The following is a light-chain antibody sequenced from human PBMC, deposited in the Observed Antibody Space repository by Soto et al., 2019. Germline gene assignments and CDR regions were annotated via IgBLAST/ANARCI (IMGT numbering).Light chain of an antibody. J-gene: IGKJ4*01. CDR1: QGINTF. Sequence: DIQMTQSPSSLSASVGDTVTITCRASQGINTFLAWFQQRPGKAPKSLIYAASRLRSGVPSKFSGSGSGTEFTLTISSLQPEDFATYSCQQYKTYPLTFGGGTKVEIK. CDR2: AAS. CDR3: QQYKTYPLT. V-gene: IGKV1-16*02.